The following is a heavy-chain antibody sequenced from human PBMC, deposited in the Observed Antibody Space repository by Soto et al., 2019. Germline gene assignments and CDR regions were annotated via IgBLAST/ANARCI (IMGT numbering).Heavy chain of an antibody. CDR2: IYYSGST. Sequence: TSETLSLTCTVSGGSVSSGSYYWGWIRQPPGKGLEWIGYIYYSGSTNYNPSLKSRVTISVDTSKNQFSLKLSSVTAADTAVYYCASEVVDDAFDIWGQGTMVTVSS. CDR1: GGSVSSGSYY. J-gene: IGHJ3*02. V-gene: IGHV4-61*01. D-gene: IGHD2-15*01. CDR3: ASEVVDDAFDI.